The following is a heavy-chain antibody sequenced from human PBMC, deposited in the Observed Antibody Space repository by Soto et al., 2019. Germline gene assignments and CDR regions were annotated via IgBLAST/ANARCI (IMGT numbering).Heavy chain of an antibody. J-gene: IGHJ4*02. Sequence: EVQLVESGGGLVQPGGSLRLSCVVSGFTFSSYRMSWVRQAPGKGLEWVANIQLHGSDIEYVDSVKGRFTISRDDAKNSLYLQMNSLRAEDTAVYYCARWRGAQSGLEYWGQGTLVTVSS. V-gene: IGHV3-7*01. CDR3: ARWRGAQSGLEY. CDR1: GFTFSSYR. CDR2: IQLHGSDI. D-gene: IGHD3-10*01.